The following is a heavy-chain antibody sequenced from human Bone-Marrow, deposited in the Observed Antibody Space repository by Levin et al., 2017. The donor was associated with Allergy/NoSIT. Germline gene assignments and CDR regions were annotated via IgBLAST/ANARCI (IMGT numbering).Heavy chain of an antibody. V-gene: IGHV3-9*01. CDR3: TKDSSSNWYARSAFDI. CDR1: GFPFDDFT. Sequence: GGSLRLSCTASGFPFDDFTIHWVRQAPGKGLEWVSGITWDSGHIAYADSVKGRFTVSRDNAKSSLYLQMNSLTPEDTALYYCTKDSSSNWYARSAFDIWGQGTMVTVSS. J-gene: IGHJ3*02. D-gene: IGHD6-13*01. CDR2: ITWDSGHI.